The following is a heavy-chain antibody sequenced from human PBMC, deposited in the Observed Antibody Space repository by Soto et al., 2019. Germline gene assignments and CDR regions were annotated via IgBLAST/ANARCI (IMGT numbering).Heavy chain of an antibody. V-gene: IGHV1-69*06. CDR1: GGTFSSYA. CDR2: IIPIFGTA. Sequence: QVQLVQSGAEVKKPGSSVKVSCKASGGTFSSYAISWVRQAPGQGLEWMGGIIPIFGTANYAQKFQGRVTITADKSTSTAYMELSSLRSEDTAVYYCASGPKDDYYDSSGSPLAYWGQGTLVTVSS. J-gene: IGHJ4*02. D-gene: IGHD3-22*01. CDR3: ASGPKDDYYDSSGSPLAY.